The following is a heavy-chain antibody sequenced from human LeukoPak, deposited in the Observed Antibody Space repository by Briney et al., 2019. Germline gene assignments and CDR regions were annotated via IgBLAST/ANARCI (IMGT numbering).Heavy chain of an antibody. J-gene: IGHJ5*02. D-gene: IGHD2-2*01. CDR2: TYYRSKWYN. V-gene: IGHV6-1*01. CDR1: GDSVSSNGAA. Sequence: SQTLSLPCAISGDSVSSNGAAWNWIRQSPSRGLEWLGRTYYRSKWYNDYAVSVKSRITINPDTSKNQFSLQLNSVTPEDTAVYYCARDKGVVPAASLGWFDPWGQGTLVTVSS. CDR3: ARDKGVVPAASLGWFDP.